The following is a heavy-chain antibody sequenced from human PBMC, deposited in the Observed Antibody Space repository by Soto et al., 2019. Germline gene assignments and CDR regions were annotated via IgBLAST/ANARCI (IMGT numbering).Heavy chain of an antibody. V-gene: IGHV4-39*01. J-gene: IGHJ6*03. CDR3: ARHYSSSWSYYYYMDV. Sequence: QLQLQESGPGLVKPSETLSLTCTVSGGSISSSSYYWGWIRQPPGKGLEWIGSIYYSGSTYYNPSLKSRVPISLDTSKNPFSLKLSSVTAADTAVYYCARHYSSSWSYYYYMDVWGKGTTVTVSS. D-gene: IGHD6-13*01. CDR2: IYYSGST. CDR1: GGSISSSSYY.